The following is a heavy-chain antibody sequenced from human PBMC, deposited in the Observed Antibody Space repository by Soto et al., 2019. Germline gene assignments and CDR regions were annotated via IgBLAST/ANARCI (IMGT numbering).Heavy chain of an antibody. V-gene: IGHV3-23*01. CDR1: GFTFSGYA. CDR2: ISGSGAST. J-gene: IGHJ4*02. CDR3: AKTRSTNATDS. D-gene: IGHD2-2*01. Sequence: EVQLLESGGGLGQPGGSLRLSCAASGFTFSGYAMSWVRQAPGKGLEWVSAISGSGASTYYADTVKGRFTISRVNSKNTLYLQMNSLRAEDTAVYLCAKTRSTNATDSWGQGTLVTVSS.